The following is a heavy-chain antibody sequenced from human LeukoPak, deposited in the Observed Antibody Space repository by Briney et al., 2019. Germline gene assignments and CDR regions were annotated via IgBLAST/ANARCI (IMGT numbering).Heavy chain of an antibody. J-gene: IGHJ4*02. Sequence: GGALRLSCADSGVTVSVNYMSWGREAPGKGLEWISLIYTCSTTYYADSVMGRFTISRDNSRNTLFLQMSSLRAKDAAVYWCARGPNIDSWGQGTLVTVSS. D-gene: IGHD1/OR15-1a*01. CDR1: GVTVSVNY. V-gene: IGHV3-53*01. CDR3: ARGPNIDS. CDR2: IYTCSTT.